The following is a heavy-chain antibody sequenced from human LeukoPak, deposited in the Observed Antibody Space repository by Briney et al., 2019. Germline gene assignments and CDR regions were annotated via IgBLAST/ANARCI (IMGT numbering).Heavy chain of an antibody. D-gene: IGHD2-2*01. Sequence: GESLKISCKGSGYSFTSYWIGWVRQMPGKGLEWMGIIYPGDSDTRYSPSFQGRVTISADKSISTAYLQWSSLKASDTAMYYCARLKGYCSSTSCYPYYYGMDVWGQGTTVTVSS. V-gene: IGHV5-51*01. CDR1: GYSFTSYW. CDR3: ARLKGYCSSTSCYPYYYGMDV. J-gene: IGHJ6*02. CDR2: IYPGDSDT.